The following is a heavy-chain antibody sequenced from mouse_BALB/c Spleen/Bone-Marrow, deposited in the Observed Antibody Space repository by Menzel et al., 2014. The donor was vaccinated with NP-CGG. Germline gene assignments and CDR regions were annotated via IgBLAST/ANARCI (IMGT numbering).Heavy chain of an antibody. CDR3: ARHGITRLLDY. CDR2: ISSGGSYT. V-gene: IGHV5-9-3*01. Sequence: EVQVVESGGGLVKPGGSLKLSRAASGFTFGSYAMSWVRQTPEKRLEWVATISSGGSYTYYPDSVKGRFTISRDNAKNTLYLQMSSLRSEDTAMYYCARHGITRLLDYWGQGTTLTVSS. J-gene: IGHJ2*01. CDR1: GFTFGSYA. D-gene: IGHD2-4*01.